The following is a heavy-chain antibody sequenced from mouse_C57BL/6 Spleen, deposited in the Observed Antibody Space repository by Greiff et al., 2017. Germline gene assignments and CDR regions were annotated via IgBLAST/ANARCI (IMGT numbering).Heavy chain of an antibody. Sequence: EVHLVESGGGLVKPGGSLKLSCAASGFTFSSYTMSWVRQTPEKRLEWVATISGGGGNTYYPDSVKGRFTISRDNAKNTLYLQMSSLRSEDTALYYCASQTHYAMDYWGQGTSVTVSS. CDR1: GFTFSSYT. CDR2: ISGGGGNT. V-gene: IGHV5-9*01. J-gene: IGHJ4*01. CDR3: ASQTHYAMDY.